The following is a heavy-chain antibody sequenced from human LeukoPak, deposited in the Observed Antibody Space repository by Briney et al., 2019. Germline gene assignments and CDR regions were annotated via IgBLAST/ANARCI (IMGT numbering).Heavy chain of an antibody. D-gene: IGHD3-10*01. CDR2: INHSGST. Sequence: SETLSLTCAVYGGSFSGYYWSWIRQPPGKGLEWIGEINHSGSTNYNPSLKSRVTMSVDTSKNQFSLKLSSVTAADTAVYYCARGRITMVRGVIITYYFDYWGQGTLVTVSS. CDR3: ARGRITMVRGVIITYYFDY. V-gene: IGHV4-34*01. CDR1: GGSFSGYY. J-gene: IGHJ4*02.